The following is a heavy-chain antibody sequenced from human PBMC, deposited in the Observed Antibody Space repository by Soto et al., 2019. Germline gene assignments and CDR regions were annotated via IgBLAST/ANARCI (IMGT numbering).Heavy chain of an antibody. D-gene: IGHD3-10*01. J-gene: IGHJ6*03. CDR3: ARHFGYYYDMDV. Sequence: SETLSLTCTVSGGSISSYYWSWIRQPPGKGLEWIGYIYYSGSTNYNPSLKSRVTISVDTSKNQFSLKLSSVTAADTAVYYCARHFGYYYDMDVWGKGTTVTVSS. CDR1: GGSISSYY. V-gene: IGHV4-59*08. CDR2: IYYSGST.